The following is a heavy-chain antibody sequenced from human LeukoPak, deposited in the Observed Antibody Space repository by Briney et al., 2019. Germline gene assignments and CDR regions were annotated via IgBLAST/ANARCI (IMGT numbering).Heavy chain of an antibody. V-gene: IGHV4-59*12. D-gene: IGHD5-24*01. CDR3: ARTAWLQSPFDY. CDR1: GGSISSYY. CDR2: IYYSGST. J-gene: IGHJ4*02. Sequence: SETLSLTCTVSGGSISSYYWSWIRQPPGKGLEWIGYIYYSGSTNYNPSLKSRVTISLDTSKNQFSLKLSSVTAADTAVYYCARTAWLQSPFDYWGQGTLVTVSS.